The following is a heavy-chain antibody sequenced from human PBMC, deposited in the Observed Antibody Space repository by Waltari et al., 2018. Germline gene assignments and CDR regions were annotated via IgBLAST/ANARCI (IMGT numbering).Heavy chain of an antibody. CDR1: GYTFTSYA. CDR2: INAGNGNT. Sequence: QVQLVQSGAEVKKPGASVKVSCTASGYTFTSYAMHWVRQAPGQRLEWMGWINAGNGNTKYSQEFQGRVTITRDTSASTAYMELSSLRSEDMAVYYCARSAMVRGVIYSWFDPWGQGTLVTVSS. J-gene: IGHJ5*02. D-gene: IGHD3-10*01. V-gene: IGHV1-3*03. CDR3: ARSAMVRGVIYSWFDP.